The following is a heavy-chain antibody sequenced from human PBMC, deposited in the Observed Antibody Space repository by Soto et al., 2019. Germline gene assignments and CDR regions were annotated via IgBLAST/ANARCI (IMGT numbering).Heavy chain of an antibody. D-gene: IGHD3-3*01. Sequence: LKISRKGSGYSFTCYWISWVGQMPGEGLEWMGRIDPSDSYTNYSPSFQGHVTISADKSISTAYLQWSSLKASDTAMYYCARQSYDFWSGYPSYGMDVWGQGTTDTVSS. J-gene: IGHJ6*02. CDR3: ARQSYDFWSGYPSYGMDV. CDR2: IDPSDSYT. CDR1: GYSFTCYW. V-gene: IGHV5-10-1*01.